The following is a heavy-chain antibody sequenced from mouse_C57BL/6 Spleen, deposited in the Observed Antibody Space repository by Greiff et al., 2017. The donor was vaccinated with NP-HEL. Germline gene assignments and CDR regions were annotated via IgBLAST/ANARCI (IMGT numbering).Heavy chain of an antibody. CDR1: GYSFTDYN. Sequence: VQLQQSGPELVKPGASVKISCTASGYSFTDYNMNWVKQSHGKSLEWIGVINPNYGTTRYNQKFTGKAKFTVDQSSSTAYMQLNSLTSEDSAVYYCARGIDYDYGGYYFDYWGKGTTLTVSS. D-gene: IGHD2-4*01. CDR2: INPNYGTT. CDR3: ARGIDYDYGGYYFDY. J-gene: IGHJ2*01. V-gene: IGHV1-39*01.